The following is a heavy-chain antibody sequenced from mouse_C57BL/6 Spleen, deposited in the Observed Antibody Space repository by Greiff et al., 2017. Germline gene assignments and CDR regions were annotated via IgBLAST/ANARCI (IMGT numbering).Heavy chain of an antibody. CDR1: GYAFSSYW. D-gene: IGHD1-1*01. CDR2: IYPGDGDT. J-gene: IGHJ4*01. CDR3: ARFFYYGSSYIYYAMDY. V-gene: IGHV1-80*01. Sequence: VQLVESGAELVKPGASVKISCKASGYAFSSYWMNWVKQRPGKGLEWIGQIYPGDGDTNYNGKFKGKATLTADKSSSTAYMQLSSLTSEDSAVYFCARFFYYGSSYIYYAMDYWGQGTSVTVSS.